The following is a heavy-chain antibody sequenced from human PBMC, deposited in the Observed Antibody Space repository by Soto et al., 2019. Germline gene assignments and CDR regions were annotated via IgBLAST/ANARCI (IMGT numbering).Heavy chain of an antibody. V-gene: IGHV1-69*08. CDR1: GGTFSSYT. J-gene: IGHJ3*02. D-gene: IGHD3-16*02. CDR3: AREPYDYIWGSYRYHAFDI. CDR2: IIPILGIA. Sequence: QVQLVQSGAEVKKPGSSVKASCKASGGTFSSYTISWVRQAPGQGLEWMGRIIPILGIANYAQKFQGRVTITADKSTSTAYMELSSLRSEDTAVYYCAREPYDYIWGSYRYHAFDIWGQGTMVTVSS.